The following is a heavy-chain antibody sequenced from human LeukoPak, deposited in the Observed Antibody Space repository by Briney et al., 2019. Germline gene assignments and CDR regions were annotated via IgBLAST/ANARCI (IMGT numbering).Heavy chain of an antibody. CDR3: AKTDYGHYSGFEV. V-gene: IGHV4-38-2*01. Sequence: PSETLSLTCVVSTDPITNGYSWGWVRQPPGKGLEWIGSFYLSGSTHYNPSLRSRVTIPVDESKNQFSLNVRSVTAADTAVYFCAKTDYGHYSGFEVWGQGIMVTVSS. CDR1: TDPITNGYS. J-gene: IGHJ3*01. D-gene: IGHD4-17*01. CDR2: FYLSGST.